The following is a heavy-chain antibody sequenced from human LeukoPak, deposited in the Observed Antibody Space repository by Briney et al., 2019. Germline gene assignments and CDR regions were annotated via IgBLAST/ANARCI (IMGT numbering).Heavy chain of an antibody. Sequence: GGSLRLSCAASGFTFSRYWMNWVRQAPGKGLEWVANIKEDGSEKYYVDSVKGRFTSSGDNAKNTLYLQMDSLRAEDTSVYYCARQRFCDYWGGGTRVTVSS. J-gene: IGHJ4*02. CDR1: GFTFSRYW. V-gene: IGHV3-7*01. CDR3: ARQRFCDY. D-gene: IGHD3-3*01. CDR2: IKEDGSEK.